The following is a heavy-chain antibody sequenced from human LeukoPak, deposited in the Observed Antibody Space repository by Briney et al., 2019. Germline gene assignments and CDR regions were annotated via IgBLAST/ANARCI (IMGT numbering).Heavy chain of an antibody. CDR2: IKSKTDGGTT. V-gene: IGHV3-15*01. CDR1: GFTFRNAW. D-gene: IGHD6-19*01. J-gene: IGHJ4*02. CDR3: TSGPGYSSGWFSDY. Sequence: GGSLRLSWAASGFTFRNAWMSWVRQAPGKGLEWVGRIKSKTDGGTTDYAAPVKGRFTISRDDSKNTLYLQMNSLKTEDTAVYYCTSGPGYSSGWFSDYWGQGTLVTVSS.